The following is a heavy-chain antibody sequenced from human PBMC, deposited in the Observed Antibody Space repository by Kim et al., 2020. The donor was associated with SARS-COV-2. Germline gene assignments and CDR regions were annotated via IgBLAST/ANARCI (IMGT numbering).Heavy chain of an antibody. CDR3: ASLPLSSSWYGV. Sequence: SETLSLTCTVSGGSISSSSYYWGWIRQPPGKGLEWIGSIYYSGSNYYNPSLKSRVTISADTSKNQFSLKLSSVTAADTAVYYCASLPLSSSWYGVWGQGTLVTVSS. J-gene: IGHJ4*02. CDR2: IYYSGSN. CDR1: GGSISSSSYY. D-gene: IGHD6-13*01. V-gene: IGHV4-39*01.